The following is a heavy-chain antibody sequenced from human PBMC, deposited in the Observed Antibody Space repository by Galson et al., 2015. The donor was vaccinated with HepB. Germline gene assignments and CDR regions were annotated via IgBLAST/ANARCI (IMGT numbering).Heavy chain of an antibody. D-gene: IGHD5-24*01. CDR3: AKGGYSYPRLHY. J-gene: IGHJ4*02. CDR1: GFTFSSYA. CDR2: ISGSGGST. V-gene: IGHV3-23*01. Sequence: SLRLSCAASGFTFSSYAMSWVRQAPGKGLEWVSAISGSGGSTYYADSVKGRFTISRDNSKNTLYLQMNSLRAEDTAVYYCAKGGYSYPRLHYWGQGTLVTVSS.